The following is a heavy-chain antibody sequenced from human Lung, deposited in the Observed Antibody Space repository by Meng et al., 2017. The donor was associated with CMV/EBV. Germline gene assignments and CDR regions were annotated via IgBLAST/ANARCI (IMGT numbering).Heavy chain of an antibody. CDR3: ARDNNWGPDY. D-gene: IGHD1-1*01. J-gene: IGHJ4*02. CDR1: GYTFTAHY. CDR2: IHTHRGDT. V-gene: IGHV1-2*02. Sequence: ASVXVSCKASGYTFTAHYFNWVRQAPGQGLEWMGWIHTHRGDTNYAQQFQGRVTLTRDTSINTGYMELTRLTSDDTAVYYCARDNNWGPDYWGQGTLVTVSS.